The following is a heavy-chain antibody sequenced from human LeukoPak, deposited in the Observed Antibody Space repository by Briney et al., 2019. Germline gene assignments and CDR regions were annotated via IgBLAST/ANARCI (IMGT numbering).Heavy chain of an antibody. D-gene: IGHD6-19*01. CDR3: ARAVSGRFDY. Sequence: SETLSLTCTVSGGSMSPYHWGWIRQPPGKGLEWTGYIYYSGSTNYNPSLKSRVTISVDTSKNQFSLKLSSVTAADTAIYYCARAVSGRFDYWGQGTLVTVSA. V-gene: IGHV4-59*08. CDR1: GGSMSPYH. CDR2: IYYSGST. J-gene: IGHJ4*02.